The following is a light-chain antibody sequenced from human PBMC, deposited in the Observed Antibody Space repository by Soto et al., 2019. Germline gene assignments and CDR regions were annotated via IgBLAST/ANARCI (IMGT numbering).Light chain of an antibody. CDR2: RVS. V-gene: IGKV2-30*01. CDR1: QSVVYSDGTAY. Sequence: DVVMNQSPLSLTVTLGQPASISCRSSQSVVYSDGTAYLTWFQQRPGQSPRRLIYRVSNRDSGVPDRFRGSDSGVDFKVNISSVEAEDGVIYYCMQGTYWPPMFGRETKVEIK. CDR3: MQGTYWPPM. J-gene: IGKJ1*01.